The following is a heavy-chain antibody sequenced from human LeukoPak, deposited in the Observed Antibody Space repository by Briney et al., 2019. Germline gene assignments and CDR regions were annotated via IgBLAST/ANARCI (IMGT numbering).Heavy chain of an antibody. V-gene: IGHV3-49*04. D-gene: IGHD6-13*01. CDR3: TRDNAAAGSYWYFDL. Sequence: GGSLRLSCTASGFTFGDFAMSWVRQAPGKGLEWVSFIRSKAYGGTTEYAASVEGRFTISRDDSKSIAYLQMNSLKTEDTAVYYCTRDNAAAGSYWYFDLWGRGTLVTVSS. CDR1: GFTFGDFA. CDR2: IRSKAYGGTT. J-gene: IGHJ2*01.